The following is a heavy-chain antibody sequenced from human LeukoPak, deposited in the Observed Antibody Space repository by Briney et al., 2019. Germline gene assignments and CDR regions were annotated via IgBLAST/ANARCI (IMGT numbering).Heavy chain of an antibody. CDR3: AREERLRWTAY. Sequence: GGSLRLSCAASGFTFSDYYMSWILQAPGKGLEWLSYISSDGTTIQYADSVKGRFTISRDNAKNSLYLQMNSLRAEDTAVYYCAREERLRWTAYWGQGTLVTVSS. D-gene: IGHD4-23*01. V-gene: IGHV3-11*01. CDR2: ISSDGTTI. J-gene: IGHJ4*02. CDR1: GFTFSDYY.